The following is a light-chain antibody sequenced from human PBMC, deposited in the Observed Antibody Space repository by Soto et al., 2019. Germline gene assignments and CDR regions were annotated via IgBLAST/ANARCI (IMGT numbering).Light chain of an antibody. J-gene: IGLJ1*01. CDR1: TPNIGAGYA. CDR2: GDS. CDR3: QSYDSSLSGYV. V-gene: IGLV1-40*01. Sequence: QSVLTQPPSVSGAPGQRVTISCTGSTPNIGAGYAVHWYQQLPGTAPKLLTYGDSNRPSGVPDRLSGSKSGTSASLAITGLQAEDEADYYCQSYDSSLSGYVFGTGTKVTVL.